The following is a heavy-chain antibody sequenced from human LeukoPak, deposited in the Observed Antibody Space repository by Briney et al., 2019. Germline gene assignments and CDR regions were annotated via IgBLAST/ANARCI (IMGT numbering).Heavy chain of an antibody. J-gene: IGHJ4*02. CDR1: GFTFSSYS. Sequence: GGSLRLSCAASGFTFSSYSMNWVRQAPGKGLEWVSYISSSSSTIYYADSVKGRFTISRDNAKNSLYLQMNSLRAEDTAVYYCARDPLMITFGGVIVTQLDYWGQGTLVTVSS. CDR3: ARDPLMITFGGVIVTQLDY. CDR2: ISSSSSTI. D-gene: IGHD3-16*02. V-gene: IGHV3-48*01.